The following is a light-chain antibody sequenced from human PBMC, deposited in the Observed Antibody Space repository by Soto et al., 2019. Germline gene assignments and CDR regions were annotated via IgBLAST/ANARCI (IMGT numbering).Light chain of an antibody. V-gene: IGKV1-5*03. CDR1: QSISSW. J-gene: IGKJ1*01. CDR3: EQYNSYPWT. CDR2: KAS. Sequence: DIQMTQSPSTLSASVGDRVTITCRASQSISSWLAWYQQKPGKAPKLLIYKASSLESGVPSRFSGSGSGTEFTLTLSGLQPDDFATSYCEQYNSYPWTFGQGTKVEIK.